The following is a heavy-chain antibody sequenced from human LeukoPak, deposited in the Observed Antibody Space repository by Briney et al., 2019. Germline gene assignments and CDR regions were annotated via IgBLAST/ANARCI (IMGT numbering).Heavy chain of an antibody. CDR3: VRGGAVAGYDY. J-gene: IGHJ4*02. CDR1: GYTFSNHD. CDR2: ISGYNGNT. D-gene: IGHD6-13*01. V-gene: IGHV1-18*01. Sequence: ASVKVSCKASGYTFSNHDISWVRQAPGQGLEWVGWISGYNGNTNYAQKIQGRVSMTTDTSTSTAYMELRSLRSDDTAVYYCVRGGAVAGYDYWGQGTLVTVSS.